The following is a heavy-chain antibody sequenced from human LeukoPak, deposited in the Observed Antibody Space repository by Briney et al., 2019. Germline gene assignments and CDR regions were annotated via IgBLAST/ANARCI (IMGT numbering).Heavy chain of an antibody. J-gene: IGHJ3*02. CDR3: ARPRLFWSGYYPI. CDR1: GGSFSGYY. CDR2: INHSGST. V-gene: IGHV4-34*01. Sequence: SETLSLTCAVYGGSFSGYYWSWIRQPPGKGLEWIGEINHSGSTNYNPSLKSRVTILVDTSKNQFSLKLSSVTAADTAVYYCARPRLFWSGYYPIWGQGTMVTVSS. D-gene: IGHD3-3*01.